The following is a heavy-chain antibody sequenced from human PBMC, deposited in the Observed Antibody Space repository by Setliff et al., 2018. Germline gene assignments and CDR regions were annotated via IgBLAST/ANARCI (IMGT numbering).Heavy chain of an antibody. Sequence: SVKVSCKASGGTFSSYAISWVRQAPGQGLEWMGRIIPIFGAANYAQKFQGRVTITADKSTSTAYMELSSLRSEDTAVYYCARGRHPPWSGYPYYYMDVWGKGTTVTV. CDR3: ARGRHPPWSGYPYYYMDV. J-gene: IGHJ6*03. D-gene: IGHD3-3*01. V-gene: IGHV1-69*06. CDR1: GGTFSSYA. CDR2: IIPIFGAA.